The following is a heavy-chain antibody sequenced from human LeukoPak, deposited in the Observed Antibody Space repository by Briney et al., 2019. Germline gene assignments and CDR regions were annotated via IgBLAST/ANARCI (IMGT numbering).Heavy chain of an antibody. CDR3: ARVMSYYANPYYYYYMDV. CDR2: INPNSGGT. CDR1: GYTFTGYY. D-gene: IGHD1-26*01. V-gene: IGHV1-2*02. Sequence: ASVKVSCKASGYTFTGYYMHWVRQAPGQGLEWMGWINPNSGGTNYAQKFQGRVTMTRDTSISTAYMELSRLRSDDTAVYYCARVMSYYANPYYYYYMDVRGKGTTVTISS. J-gene: IGHJ6*03.